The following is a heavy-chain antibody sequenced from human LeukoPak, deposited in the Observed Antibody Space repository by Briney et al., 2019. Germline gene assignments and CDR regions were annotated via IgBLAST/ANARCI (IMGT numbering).Heavy chain of an antibody. D-gene: IGHD3-3*01. V-gene: IGHV3-74*01. Sequence: GGSLRLSCAASGFTFSSHWMLWVRQAPGKGLVWVSRINSDGSSTSYADSVKGRFTISRDNAKNTLYLQMNGLRAEDTAVYYCTRGYYDFWSGSHDAFDIWGQGTMVTVSS. CDR3: TRGYYDFWSGSHDAFDI. J-gene: IGHJ3*02. CDR1: GFTFSSHW. CDR2: INSDGSST.